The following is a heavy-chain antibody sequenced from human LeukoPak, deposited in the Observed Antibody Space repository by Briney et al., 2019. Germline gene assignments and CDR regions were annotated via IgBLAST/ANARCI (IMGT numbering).Heavy chain of an antibody. CDR2: IHYSGNT. V-gene: IGHV4-39*01. CDR1: GGSISGSSNY. Sequence: PSETLSLTCTVSGGSISGSSNYWGWMRQPPGKGLEWIGSIHYSGNTYYNPSLKSRVTISVDTSKNQFSLKLTSVTAADTAVYYCARPTFASYSSGYHYWGQGTLVTVSS. J-gene: IGHJ4*02. CDR3: ARPTFASYSSGYHY. D-gene: IGHD3-22*01.